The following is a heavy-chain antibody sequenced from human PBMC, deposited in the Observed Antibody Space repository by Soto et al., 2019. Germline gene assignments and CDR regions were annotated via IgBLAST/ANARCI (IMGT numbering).Heavy chain of an antibody. V-gene: IGHV3-30*18. CDR1: GFTFSSYG. D-gene: IGHD3-10*01. Sequence: LRLSCAASGFTFSSYGMHWVRQAPGKGLEWVAVISYDGSNKYYADSVKGRFTISRDNSKNTLYLQMNSLRAEDTAVYYCAKDRYYYGSGSYIDYWGQGTLVTVSS. J-gene: IGHJ4*02. CDR2: ISYDGSNK. CDR3: AKDRYYYGSGSYIDY.